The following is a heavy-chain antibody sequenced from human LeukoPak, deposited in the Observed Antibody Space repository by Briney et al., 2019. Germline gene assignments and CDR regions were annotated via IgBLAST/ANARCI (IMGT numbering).Heavy chain of an antibody. V-gene: IGHV4-34*01. J-gene: IGHJ5*02. CDR1: GGSFSGYY. CDR2: INHSGST. D-gene: IGHD2-2*01. Sequence: SETLSLTCAVYGGSFSGYYWSWIRQPSGKGLEWIGEINHSGSTNYNPSLKSRVTISVDTSKNQFSLKLSSVTAADTAVYYCARGLRRYCSSTSCYNWFDPWGQGTLVTVSA. CDR3: ARGLRRYCSSTSCYNWFDP.